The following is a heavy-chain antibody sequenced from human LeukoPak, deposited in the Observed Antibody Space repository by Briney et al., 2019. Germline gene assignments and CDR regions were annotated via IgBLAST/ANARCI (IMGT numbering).Heavy chain of an antibody. CDR3: AKPRDIDSWAFDV. CDR1: GFTFNNHD. CDR2: ISYDGRNK. D-gene: IGHD2-15*01. Sequence: GRSLRLSCAATGFTFNNHDMHWVRPAPGKGLEWVAGISYDGRNKYYADSVKGRFTISRDNSKNTLNLQMNSLRTEGTAVYYCAKPRDIDSWAFDVWGQGTMVTVS. V-gene: IGHV3-30*18. J-gene: IGHJ3*01.